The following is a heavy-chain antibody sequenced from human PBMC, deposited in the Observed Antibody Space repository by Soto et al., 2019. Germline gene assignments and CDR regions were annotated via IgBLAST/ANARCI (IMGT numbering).Heavy chain of an antibody. CDR2: IYWDNDR. D-gene: IGHD6-19*01. V-gene: IGHV2-5*02. CDR3: GHRPGGFLSGWDNGYFDY. CDR1: GFSFSTSQVG. Sequence: SGPTLVNPTQTLTLTCTFSGFSFSTSQVGVGWVRQPPGKAQEWLGLIYWDNDRRYSPSVRSRLSLTKDTSKNQVVLTMTNMDPVDTATYYCGHRPGGFLSGWDNGYFDYWGRGVLVTVSS. J-gene: IGHJ4*02.